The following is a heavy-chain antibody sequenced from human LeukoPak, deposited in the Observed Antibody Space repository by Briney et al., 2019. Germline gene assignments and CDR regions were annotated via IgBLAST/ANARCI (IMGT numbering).Heavy chain of an antibody. D-gene: IGHD3-3*01. CDR1: GVSISCHY. Sequence: SETLSLTCTVSGVSISCHYWNWVRQPPGKGLEWSGYIHYSWSTNNNPSLKSRVTISVDTSKNEFSVELSSVTAADTAVYYCARGAGFWSGYSGHYYYYYMDVWGKGTTVTVSS. CDR3: ARGAGFWSGYSGHYYYYYMDV. V-gene: IGHV4-59*11. CDR2: IHYSWST. J-gene: IGHJ6*03.